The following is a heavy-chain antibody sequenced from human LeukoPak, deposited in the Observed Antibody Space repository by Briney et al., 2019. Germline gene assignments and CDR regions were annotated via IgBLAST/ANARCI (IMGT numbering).Heavy chain of an antibody. V-gene: IGHV3-11*04. D-gene: IGHD2-21*01. Sequence: GGSLRLSCAASGFTFSDYYMSWIRQAPGKGLEWVSYISSSGSTIYYADSVKCRFTISRDNAKNSLYLQMNSLRAEDTAVYYCARRGVVVPMYYFDYGGQGTLVTVSS. CDR1: GFTFSDYY. CDR3: ARRGVVVPMYYFDY. J-gene: IGHJ4*02. CDR2: ISSSGSTI.